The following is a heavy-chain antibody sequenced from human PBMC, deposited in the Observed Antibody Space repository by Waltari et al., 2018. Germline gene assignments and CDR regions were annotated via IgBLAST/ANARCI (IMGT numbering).Heavy chain of an antibody. V-gene: IGHV4-34*01. CDR2: INHSGST. CDR1: GGSFSGYY. D-gene: IGHD2-15*01. CDR3: ARGSFIVVVVAPHHFDY. Sequence: QVQLQQWGAGLLKPSETLSLTCAVYGGSFSGYYWRWIRQPPGKGLEWIGEINHSGSTNYNPSLKSRVTISVDTSKNQFSLKLSSVTTADTAVYYCARGSFIVVVVAPHHFDYWGQGTLVTVSS. J-gene: IGHJ4*02.